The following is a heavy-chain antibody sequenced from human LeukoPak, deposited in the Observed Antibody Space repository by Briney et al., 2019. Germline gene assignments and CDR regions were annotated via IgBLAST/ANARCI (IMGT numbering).Heavy chain of an antibody. CDR2: INLDGSDK. CDR1: GFTFSNCW. V-gene: IGHV3-7*03. J-gene: IGHJ5*02. CDR3: ARETSRYFDWIDH. Sequence: GGSLRLSCAASGFTFSNCWMSWVRQAPGKGLEWVANINLDGSDKRYVDPVRGRFTISRDNAKNSLYLQLKNLRAEDTAVYYCARETSRYFDWIDHWGLGTLVTVSS. D-gene: IGHD3-9*01.